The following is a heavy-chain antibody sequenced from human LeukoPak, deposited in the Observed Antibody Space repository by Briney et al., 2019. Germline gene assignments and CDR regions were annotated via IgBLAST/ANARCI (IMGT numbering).Heavy chain of an antibody. J-gene: IGHJ3*02. CDR1: GYIFTNYY. Sequence: GASVKVSCKASGYIFTNYYIHWLRQAPGQGLEWMGIINPSGGSTNYAQKFQGRVTMTRDTSTSTVYMELSSLRSEDTAVYYCAREAMVVTGGHAFDIWGQGTIVTVSS. D-gene: IGHD4-23*01. CDR3: AREAMVVTGGHAFDI. V-gene: IGHV1-46*01. CDR2: INPSGGST.